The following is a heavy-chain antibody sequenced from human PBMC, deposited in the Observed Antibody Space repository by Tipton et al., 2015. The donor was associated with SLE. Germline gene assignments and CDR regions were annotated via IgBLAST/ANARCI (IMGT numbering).Heavy chain of an antibody. J-gene: IGHJ4*02. CDR1: GFTFSTYA. D-gene: IGHD2-8*02. CDR3: AKDDSTAQSGLFPAKF. CDR2: ISSDGSHK. Sequence: RSLRLSCAASGFTFSTYAMHWVRQAPGKGLEWVAVISSDGSHKYYADSVKGRFTISRDNSKNTLYLQMNSLRTEDTAVYFCAKDDSTAQSGLFPAKFWDLRSLVP. V-gene: IGHV3-30*04.